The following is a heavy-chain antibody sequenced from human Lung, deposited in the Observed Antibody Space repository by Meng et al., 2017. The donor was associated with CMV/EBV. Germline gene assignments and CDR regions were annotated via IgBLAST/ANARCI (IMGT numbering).Heavy chain of an antibody. CDR1: GFNFRSHW. V-gene: IGHV3-7*01. D-gene: IGHD3-3*01. Sequence: GGSLRLSCAASGFNFRSHWMSWVRQAPGKGLEWVANIKQDGSEKYSVDSVKGRFTISRDNANNLLYLQMNSLRAEDTAVFYCVIWWAFWNGPVNYRGQGTLVTVSS. CDR3: VIWWAFWNGPVNY. CDR2: IKQDGSEK. J-gene: IGHJ4*02.